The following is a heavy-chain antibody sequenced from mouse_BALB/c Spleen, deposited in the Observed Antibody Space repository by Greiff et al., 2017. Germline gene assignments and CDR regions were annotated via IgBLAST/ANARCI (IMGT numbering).Heavy chain of an antibody. CDR1: GFTFSSFG. J-gene: IGHJ3*01. CDR2: ISSGSSTI. CDR3: AELGRFAY. V-gene: IGHV5-17*02. Sequence: EVQGVESGGGLVQPGGSRKLSCAASGFTFSSFGMHWVRQAPEKGLEWVAYISSGSSTIYYADKVKGRFTISRDNPKNTLFLQMTSLRSEDTAMYYCAELGRFAYWGQGTLVTVSA. D-gene: IGHD4-1*01.